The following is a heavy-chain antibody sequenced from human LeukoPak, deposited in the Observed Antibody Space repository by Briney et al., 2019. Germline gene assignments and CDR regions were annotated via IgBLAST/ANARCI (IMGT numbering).Heavy chain of an antibody. CDR3: ASEATGDALDY. J-gene: IGHJ4*02. D-gene: IGHD7-27*01. CDR2: ISSSSSYI. V-gene: IGHV3-21*01. CDR1: GFTFSSYS. Sequence: GGSLRLSCAASGFTFSSYSMNWVRQAPGKGLEWVSSISSSSSYIYYADSVKGRFTISRDNAKNSLYLQMNSLRAEDTAVYYCASEATGDALDYWGQGTLVTVSS.